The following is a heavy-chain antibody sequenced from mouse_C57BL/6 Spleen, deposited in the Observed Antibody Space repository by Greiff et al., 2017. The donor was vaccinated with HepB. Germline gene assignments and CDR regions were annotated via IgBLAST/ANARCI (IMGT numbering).Heavy chain of an antibody. CDR2: ILPGSGST. D-gene: IGHD2-1*01. CDR1: GYTFTGYW. J-gene: IGHJ3*01. Sequence: QVQLQQSGAELMKPGASVKLSCKATGYTFTGYWLEWVKQRPGHGLEWIGEILPGSGSTNYNEKFKGKATFTADTSSNTAYMQLSSLTTEDSAIYCCASLIYYGNYGWFAYGGQGTLVTVSA. CDR3: ASLIYYGNYGWFAY. V-gene: IGHV1-9*01.